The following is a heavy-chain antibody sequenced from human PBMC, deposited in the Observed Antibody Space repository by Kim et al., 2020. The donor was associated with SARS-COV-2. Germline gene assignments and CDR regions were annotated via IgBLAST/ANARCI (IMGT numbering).Heavy chain of an antibody. CDR3: ARYPWSIAAAVDWYFDL. CDR1: GGSISSSSYY. Sequence: SETLSLTCTVSGGSISSSSYYWGWIRQPPGKGLEWIGSIYYSGSTYYNPSLKSRVTISVDTSKNQFSLKLSSVTAADTAVYYCARYPWSIAAAVDWYFDLWGRGTLVTVSS. D-gene: IGHD6-13*01. V-gene: IGHV4-39*01. J-gene: IGHJ2*01. CDR2: IYYSGST.